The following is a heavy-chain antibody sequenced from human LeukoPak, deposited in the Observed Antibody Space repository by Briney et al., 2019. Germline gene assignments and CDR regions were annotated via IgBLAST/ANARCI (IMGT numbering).Heavy chain of an antibody. CDR2: INSDGSST. CDR1: GFTFSSYW. CDR3: ARAYIAVAGKACFDY. D-gene: IGHD6-19*01. J-gene: IGHJ4*02. V-gene: IGHV3-74*01. Sequence: GGSLRLSCAASGFTFSSYWMHWVRQAPGKGLVWVSRINSDGSSTSYADSVKGRFTISRDNAKNTLYLQMNSLRAEDTAVYYCARAYIAVAGKACFDYWGQGTLVTVSS.